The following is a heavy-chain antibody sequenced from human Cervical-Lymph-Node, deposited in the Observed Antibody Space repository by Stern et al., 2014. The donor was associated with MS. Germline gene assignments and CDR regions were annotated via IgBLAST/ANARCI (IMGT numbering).Heavy chain of an antibody. CDR1: GYPFTGYF. D-gene: IGHD3-22*01. CDR3: VRDEGRGNHYDNSGTFHY. Sequence: QVQLVQSGAEVKTPGASVRVSCKASGYPFTGYFMDWVRQAPGQGLEWMGRINPNSGGTNFAQKFHGRVTLTRDPSISTAYMELSRLESDDTAVYYCVRDEGRGNHYDNSGTFHYWGQGTQVTVSS. V-gene: IGHV1-2*06. J-gene: IGHJ4*02. CDR2: INPNSGGT.